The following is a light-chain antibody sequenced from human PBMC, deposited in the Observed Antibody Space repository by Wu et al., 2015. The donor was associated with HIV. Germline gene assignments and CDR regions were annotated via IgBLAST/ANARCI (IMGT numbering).Light chain of an antibody. CDR1: EDLASDY. J-gene: IGKJ2*03. V-gene: IGKV3-20*01. Sequence: EIVLTQSPGTLSLSPGESATLSCRASEDLASDYLAWYQQRPGQAPTLLIYGASYRATGIPDRFSASGSGTDFSLTIRRLEPEDFAVYYCQQYGSSPLYSFGQGTKLEIK. CDR3: QQYGSSPLYS. CDR2: GAS.